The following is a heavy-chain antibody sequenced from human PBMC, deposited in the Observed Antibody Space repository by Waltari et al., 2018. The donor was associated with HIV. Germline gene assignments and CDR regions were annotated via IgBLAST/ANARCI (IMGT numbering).Heavy chain of an antibody. CDR3: ATDFSGMVRAYSYYSLDV. CDR2: SVREVYEK. J-gene: IGHJ6*02. D-gene: IGHD3-10*01. CDR1: GYTLTELS. V-gene: IGHV1-24*01. Sequence: QVQLVQSGAEVKKPGASVKVSCKVSGYTLTELSMHWVRQAPGKGLEWMGTSVREVYEKIYAQKFQGRITMTDDTSSDTAYMELSSLTSGDTAVYYCATDFSGMVRAYSYYSLDVGGQGTTVTVSS.